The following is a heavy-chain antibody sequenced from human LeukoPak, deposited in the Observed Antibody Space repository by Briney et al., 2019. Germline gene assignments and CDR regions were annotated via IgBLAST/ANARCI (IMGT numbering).Heavy chain of an antibody. CDR3: ARGPPIAQWLQREDY. CDR1: GYTFTSYG. CDR2: ISAYNGNT. D-gene: IGHD6-19*01. J-gene: IGHJ4*02. Sequence: ASVKVSCKASGYTFTSYGISWVRQAPGQGLEWMGWISAYNGNTNYAQKLQGRVTMTTDTSTSTAYMELRSLRSDDTAVYYCARGPPIAQWLQREDYWGQGTLVTVSS. V-gene: IGHV1-18*01.